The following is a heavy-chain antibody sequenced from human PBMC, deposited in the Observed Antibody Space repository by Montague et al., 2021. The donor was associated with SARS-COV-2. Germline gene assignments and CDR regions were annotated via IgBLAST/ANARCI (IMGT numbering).Heavy chain of an antibody. V-gene: IGHV4-39*01. D-gene: IGHD3-10*01. Sequence: SETLSLTCTVSGGSVSSSSYYWGWIRQPPGKGLEWIGCIYYTGSTYYNPSLKSRVTISVDTSKNQFSLKLSSVTAADTAVNYCARHITGSGNAFDIWGQGTMVTVSS. CDR3: ARHITGSGNAFDI. J-gene: IGHJ3*02. CDR1: GGSVSSSSYY. CDR2: IYYTGST.